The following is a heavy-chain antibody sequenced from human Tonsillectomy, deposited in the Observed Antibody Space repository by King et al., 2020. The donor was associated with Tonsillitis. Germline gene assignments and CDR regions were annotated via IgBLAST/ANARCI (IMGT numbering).Heavy chain of an antibody. CDR3: ATHGDWTFGN. CDR2: IKKDGSET. CDR1: GFTFSKLW. Sequence: QLVQSGGGLVQPGGSLRLSCAASGFTFSKLWMAWVRQAPGKGLEWVANIKKDGSETYYVDSVKGRFTISRDNAKNSLYLQMNSLRAEDTAVYFCATHGDWTFGNWGQGTLVTVSS. D-gene: IGHD2-21*02. V-gene: IGHV3-7*01. J-gene: IGHJ4*02.